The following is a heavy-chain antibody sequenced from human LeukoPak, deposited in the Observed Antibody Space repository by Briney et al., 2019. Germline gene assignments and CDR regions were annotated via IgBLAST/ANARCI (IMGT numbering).Heavy chain of an antibody. J-gene: IGHJ5*02. Sequence: PGGPLRLSCAASGFTLSKYWMLWVRQAPGEGLESVSRINTGGHVTTYAASVKGRFTISRDNAKNTLYLQMNSLRVDDTAVYYCARDSRYYYGSGSYQPYWFGPWGQGTLVTVSS. V-gene: IGHV3-74*01. CDR2: INTGGHVT. CDR1: GFTLSKYW. D-gene: IGHD3-10*01. CDR3: ARDSRYYYGSGSYQPYWFGP.